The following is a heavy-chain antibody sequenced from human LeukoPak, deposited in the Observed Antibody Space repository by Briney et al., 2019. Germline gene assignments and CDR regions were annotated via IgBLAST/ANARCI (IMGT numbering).Heavy chain of an antibody. Sequence: SETLSLTCAVYGGSFSAFHWNWIRQSPAKGLDWLGEMKQSGTPRYNPSPQSRVTISVDKSKNQFSLNVRSVTAADTAVYYCASRPFLYGFRTYFDNWAQGTLVTVSS. D-gene: IGHD3-10*01. J-gene: IGHJ4*02. CDR2: MKQSGTP. V-gene: IGHV4-34*01. CDR1: GGSFSAFH. CDR3: ASRPFLYGFRTYFDN.